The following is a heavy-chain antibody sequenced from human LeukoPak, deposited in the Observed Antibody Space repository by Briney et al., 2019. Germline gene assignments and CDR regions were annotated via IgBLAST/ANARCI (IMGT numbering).Heavy chain of an antibody. J-gene: IGHJ5*02. D-gene: IGHD3-3*02. CDR3: ARDIGFLRGWLDP. Sequence: ASVKVSCKASGYTFTGYYMHWVRQAPGQGLEWMGWINPNSGGTNYAQKFQGRVTMTRDTSISTAYMELSRLRSDDTAVYYCARDIGFLRGWLDPWGQGTLVTVSS. V-gene: IGHV1-2*02. CDR2: INPNSGGT. CDR1: GYTFTGYY.